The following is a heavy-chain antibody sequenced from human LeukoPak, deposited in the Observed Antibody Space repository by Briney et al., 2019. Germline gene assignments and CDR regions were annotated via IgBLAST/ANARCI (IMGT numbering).Heavy chain of an antibody. CDR1: GFTFSSYW. D-gene: IGHD3-10*01. J-gene: IGHJ5*02. CDR3: ARASTRGSGSNRYNWFDP. Sequence: GGSLRLSCAVPGFTFSSYWMHWVRQAPGKGLVWASRINSDGSSTSYADSVKGRFTISRDNAKNTLYLQMNSLRAEDTAVYYCARASTRGSGSNRYNWFDPWGQGTLVTVSS. V-gene: IGHV3-74*01. CDR2: INSDGSST.